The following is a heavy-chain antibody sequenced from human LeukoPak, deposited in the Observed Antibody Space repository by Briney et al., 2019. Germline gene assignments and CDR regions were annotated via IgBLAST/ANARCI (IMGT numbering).Heavy chain of an antibody. CDR2: ISSSSSYI. J-gene: IGHJ4*02. CDR3: AREPPYGTWSLDY. D-gene: IGHD2-15*01. Sequence: PGGSLRLSCAASGFTFSTYSMNWVRQAPGKGLEWVSSISSSSSYIYYADSVKGRFIISRDNAKNSLYLQMNSLRAEDTALYYCAREPPYGTWSLDYWGQGALVTVSS. V-gene: IGHV3-21*06. CDR1: GFTFSTYS.